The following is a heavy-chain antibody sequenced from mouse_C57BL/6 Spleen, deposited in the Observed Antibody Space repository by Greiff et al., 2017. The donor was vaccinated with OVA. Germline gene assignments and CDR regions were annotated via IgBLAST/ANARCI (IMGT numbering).Heavy chain of an antibody. V-gene: IGHV1-82*01. CDR1: GYAFSSSW. CDR3: ARSGYDYDSFDY. J-gene: IGHJ2*01. Sequence: QVQLQQSGPELVKPGASVKISCKASGYAFSSSWMNWVKQRPGKGLEWIGRIYPGDGDTNYNGKFKGKATLTADKSSSTAYMQLSSLTSEDSAVYFCARSGYDYDSFDYWGQGTTLTVSS. CDR2: IYPGDGDT. D-gene: IGHD2-4*01.